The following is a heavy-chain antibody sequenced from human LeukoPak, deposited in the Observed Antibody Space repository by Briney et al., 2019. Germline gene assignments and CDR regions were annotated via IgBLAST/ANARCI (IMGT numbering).Heavy chain of an antibody. CDR2: ISWNSGSI. J-gene: IGHJ3*02. CDR3: AKDTGIAVARAFDI. V-gene: IGHV3-9*01. D-gene: IGHD6-19*01. CDR1: GFTFDDYA. Sequence: PGGSLRLSCAASGFTFDDYAMHWVRQAPGKGLEWVSGISWNSGSIGYADSVKGRFTISRDNAKNSLYLQMNSLRAEDTALYYCAKDTGIAVARAFDIWGQGTMVTVSS.